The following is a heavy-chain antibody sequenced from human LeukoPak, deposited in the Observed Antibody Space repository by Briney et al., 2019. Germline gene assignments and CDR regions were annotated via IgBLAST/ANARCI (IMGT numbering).Heavy chain of an antibody. Sequence: GGSLRLSCAASGFTFSSYEMNWVRQAPGKGLEWVSYISSSGSTIYYADSVKGRFTISRDNAKNSLYLQMNSLRAEGTAVYYCARDYGDSYYYYMDVWGTGTTVTVSS. CDR1: GFTFSSYE. J-gene: IGHJ6*03. CDR2: ISSSGSTI. V-gene: IGHV3-48*03. D-gene: IGHD4-17*01. CDR3: ARDYGDSYYYYMDV.